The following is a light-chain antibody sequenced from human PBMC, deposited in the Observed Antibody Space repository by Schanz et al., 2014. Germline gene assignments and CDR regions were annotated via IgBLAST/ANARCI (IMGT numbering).Light chain of an antibody. CDR3: QQYASSRT. CDR1: QTIGIT. V-gene: IGKV3-15*01. Sequence: DIVMTQSPATLSVSPGEGATLSCRASQTIGITLAWYQQKPGQAPRLLISGASTRATGVPARFSGSGSGTDFTLTISRLEPEDFAVYYCQQYASSRTFGQGTKVEIK. CDR2: GAS. J-gene: IGKJ1*01.